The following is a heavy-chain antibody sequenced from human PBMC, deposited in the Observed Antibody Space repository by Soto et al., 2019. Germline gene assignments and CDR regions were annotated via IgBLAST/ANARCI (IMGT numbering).Heavy chain of an antibody. CDR1: GGSISSYY. D-gene: IGHD5-18*01. J-gene: IGHJ5*02. CDR3: ARDTAMAGFDP. CDR2: ILYDGST. V-gene: IGHV4-59*01. Sequence: QVQLHESGPGLVKPSETLSLTCTVSGGSISSYYWSWVRQPPGKGLEWIGYILYDGSTYYNASLKSRVTISLDTSKNQFSLKLTSVTAADTAVYYCARDTAMAGFDPWGQGTLVTVSS.